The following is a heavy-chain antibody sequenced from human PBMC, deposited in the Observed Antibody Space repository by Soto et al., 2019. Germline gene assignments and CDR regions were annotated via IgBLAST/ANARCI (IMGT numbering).Heavy chain of an antibody. V-gene: IGHV3-23*01. CDR2: ISGSGGST. J-gene: IGHJ4*02. CDR1: GFTFSSYA. Sequence: GGSLRLSCAASGFTFSSYAMSWVRQAPGKGLEWVSAISGSGGSTYYADSVKGRFTISRGNSKNTLYLQMNSLRAEDTAVYYCAKGRGYSYGRLDYWGQGTLVTVSS. CDR3: AKGRGYSYGRLDY. D-gene: IGHD5-18*01.